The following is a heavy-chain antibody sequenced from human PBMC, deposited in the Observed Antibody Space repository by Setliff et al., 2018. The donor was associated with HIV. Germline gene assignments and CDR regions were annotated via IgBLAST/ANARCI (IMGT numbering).Heavy chain of an antibody. D-gene: IGHD5-18*01. V-gene: IGHV3-21*05. CDR1: GFTFSSYA. Sequence: PGGSLRLSCVASGFTFSSYAMSWVRQAPGKGLEWVSYISRSSYYIYYADSVKGRFTISRDNAKNSLFLQMNSLRAEDTAVYYCASIELAAMVPVDYWGQGTLVTVSS. CDR3: ASIELAAMVPVDY. CDR2: ISRSSYYI. J-gene: IGHJ4*02.